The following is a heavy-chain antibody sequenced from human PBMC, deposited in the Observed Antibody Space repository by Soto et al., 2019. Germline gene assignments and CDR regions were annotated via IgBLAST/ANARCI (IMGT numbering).Heavy chain of an antibody. CDR3: ARSRLTDYSIDY. Sequence: QVQLVQSGAEVKKPGASVKVSCKPSGYTFTGYYIHWVRQAPGQGLEWMGWINPNSGATNYALKFQGRVTMTRETSISAAYMELNSLTSDDTAVYYCARSRLTDYSIDYWGQGTLVTVSS. CDR2: INPNSGAT. V-gene: IGHV1-2*02. CDR1: GYTFTGYY. J-gene: IGHJ4*02. D-gene: IGHD4-4*01.